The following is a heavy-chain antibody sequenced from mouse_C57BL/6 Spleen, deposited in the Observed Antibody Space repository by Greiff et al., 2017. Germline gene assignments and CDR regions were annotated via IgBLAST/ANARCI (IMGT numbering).Heavy chain of an antibody. V-gene: IGHV1-9*01. CDR3: ARALITTVVGYYAMDY. CDR1: GYTFTGYW. J-gene: IGHJ4*01. Sequence: VKLQESGAELMKPGASVKLSCKATGYTFTGYWIEWVKQRPGHGLEWIGEILPGSGSTNYNEKFKGKATFTADTSSNTAYMQLSSLTTEDSAIYYCARALITTVVGYYAMDYWGQGTSVTVSS. CDR2: ILPGSGST. D-gene: IGHD1-1*01.